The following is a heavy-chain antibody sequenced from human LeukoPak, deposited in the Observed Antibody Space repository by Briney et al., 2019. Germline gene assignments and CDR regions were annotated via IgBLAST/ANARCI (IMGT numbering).Heavy chain of an antibody. V-gene: IGHV3-48*01. D-gene: IGHD3-22*01. CDR1: GFTFSSYS. CDR2: ISSSSSTI. CDR3: ASSPPDYYDSSGFDY. J-gene: IGHJ4*02. Sequence: GGSLRLSCAASGFTFSSYSMNWVRQAPGKGLEWVSYISSSSSTIYYADSVKGRFTISRDNAKNSLYLQMNSLRAEDTAVYYCASSPPDYYDSSGFDYWGQGTLVTVSS.